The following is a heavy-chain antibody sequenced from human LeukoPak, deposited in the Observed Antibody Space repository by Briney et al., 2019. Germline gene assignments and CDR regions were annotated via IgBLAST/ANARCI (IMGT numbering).Heavy chain of an antibody. CDR2: IYYSGST. D-gene: IGHD3-16*01. Sequence: SETLSLTCTVSGGSISSYYWSWIRQPPGKGLEWIGYIYYSGSTNYNPSLKSRVTISVYTSKNQFSLKVSSMTAADTAVYYCGRGLGEQWVLLHDAFDIWGQGTMVTVSS. V-gene: IGHV4-59*12. CDR3: GRGLGEQWVLLHDAFDI. J-gene: IGHJ3*02. CDR1: GGSISSYY.